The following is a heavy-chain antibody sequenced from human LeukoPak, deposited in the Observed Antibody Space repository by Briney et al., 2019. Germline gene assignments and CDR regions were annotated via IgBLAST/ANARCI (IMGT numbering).Heavy chain of an antibody. CDR3: ASDSSGYFGP. Sequence: GGSLRLSCAVSGITLSNYGMSWVRQAPGKGLEWVAGISGSGGSTNYADSVKGRFTISRDNRKNTLYLQMNSLRAEDTAVYFCASDSSGYFGPWGQGTLVTVSS. CDR2: ISGSGGST. V-gene: IGHV3-23*01. D-gene: IGHD3-22*01. CDR1: GITLSNYG. J-gene: IGHJ5*02.